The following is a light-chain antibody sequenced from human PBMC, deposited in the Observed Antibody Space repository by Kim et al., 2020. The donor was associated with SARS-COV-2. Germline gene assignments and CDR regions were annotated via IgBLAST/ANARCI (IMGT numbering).Light chain of an antibody. Sequence: SYELTQPPSVSVTPGQTATISCSGDSLGDTYVSWYLARPGQSPLLVIYHDDKRPSEIPERFSGSNSGTTATLTISGTQATDEGDFFCQAWDVNTLVFGGGTQLTVL. J-gene: IGLJ3*02. CDR2: HDD. V-gene: IGLV3-1*01. CDR3: QAWDVNTLV. CDR1: SLGDTY.